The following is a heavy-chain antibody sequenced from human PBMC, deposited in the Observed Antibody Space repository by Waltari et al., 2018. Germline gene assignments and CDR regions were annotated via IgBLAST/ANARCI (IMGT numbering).Heavy chain of an antibody. CDR2: IRYDGSNK. V-gene: IGHV3-30*02. CDR1: GFTFSNYD. J-gene: IGHJ2*01. Sequence: QVQLVESGGGVVQPGGSLRLSCAASGFTFSNYDMHWVRQAPGKGLEWVAFIRYDGSNKYYADSVKGRFTISRDNSKNTLYLQMNSLRVEDTAVYYCAKVSYSGSYRTGYFDLWGRGTLVTVSS. CDR3: AKVSYSGSYRTGYFDL. D-gene: IGHD1-26*01.